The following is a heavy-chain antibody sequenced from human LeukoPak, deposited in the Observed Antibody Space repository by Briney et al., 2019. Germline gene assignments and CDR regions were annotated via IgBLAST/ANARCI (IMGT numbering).Heavy chain of an antibody. CDR3: ARDSAVATYYGVDV. J-gene: IGHJ6*02. V-gene: IGHV3-7*01. CDR1: GFAFRNYW. D-gene: IGHD6-19*01. Sequence: PGGSLRLSCGASGFAFRNYWMSWVRQAPGKGLEWVANIQQDGSEKSYIDSVQGRFTISRDNAKTSLYLQMNSLRAEDTAVYYCARDSAVATYYGVDVWGQGTTVTVSS. CDR2: IQQDGSEK.